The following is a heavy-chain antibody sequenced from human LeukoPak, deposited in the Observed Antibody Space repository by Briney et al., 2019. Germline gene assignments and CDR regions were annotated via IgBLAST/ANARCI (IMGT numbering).Heavy chain of an antibody. D-gene: IGHD3-22*01. J-gene: IGHJ4*02. V-gene: IGHV4-59*01. CDR1: GASIRSYY. CDR3: ARDTRSYDNSGYYFFDF. Sequence: SETLSLTCTVSGASIRSYYWNWLRQPPGKGLEWIGYINYSGSTNYNPSLKSRATISMDTSKHHFSLKLSSVTAADTAVYYCARDTRSYDNSGYYFFDFWGQGTLVTASS. CDR2: INYSGST.